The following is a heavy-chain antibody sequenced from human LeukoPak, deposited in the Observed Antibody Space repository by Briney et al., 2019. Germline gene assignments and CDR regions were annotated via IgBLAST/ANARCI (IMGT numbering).Heavy chain of an antibody. V-gene: IGHV1-18*04. J-gene: IGHJ5*02. CDR2: ISAYNGNT. CDR1: GYTFTGYY. Sequence: ASVKVSCKASGYTFTGYYMHWVRQAPGQGLEWMGWISAYNGNTNYAQKLQGRVTMTTDTSTSTAYMELRSLRSDDTAVYYCARVFGPYSSSWYWFDPWGQGTLVTVSS. CDR3: ARVFGPYSSSWYWFDP. D-gene: IGHD6-13*01.